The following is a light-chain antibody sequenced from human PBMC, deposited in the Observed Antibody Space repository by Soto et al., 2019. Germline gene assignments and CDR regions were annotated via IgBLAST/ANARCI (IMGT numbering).Light chain of an antibody. Sequence: DIQMTQSPSTLSASVGDRVTITCRASQSISTWLAWYQQKPGKAPKLLIYKASSLQSGVPSRFSGSGSGTEFILTISSLPPDDFATYYCQQYINRWTFGQGTKVEIK. V-gene: IGKV1-5*03. CDR1: QSISTW. J-gene: IGKJ1*01. CDR3: QQYINRWT. CDR2: KAS.